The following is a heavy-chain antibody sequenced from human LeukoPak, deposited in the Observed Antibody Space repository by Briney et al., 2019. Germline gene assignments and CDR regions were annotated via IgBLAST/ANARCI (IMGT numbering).Heavy chain of an antibody. V-gene: IGHV3-23*01. CDR1: GFTLSNYW. D-gene: IGHD4-17*01. Sequence: PGGSLRLPCAASGFTLSNYWMTWVRQAPGKGLECVSGISGSGYTTNYTDSVKGRFTISKDKSKSTLYLQINSLRVEDTAVYYCAKWGDYGNFDYWGQGTLVTVSS. CDR3: AKWGDYGNFDY. J-gene: IGHJ4*02. CDR2: ISGSGYTT.